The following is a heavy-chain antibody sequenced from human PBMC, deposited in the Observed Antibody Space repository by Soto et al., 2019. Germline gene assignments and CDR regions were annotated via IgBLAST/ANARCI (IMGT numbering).Heavy chain of an antibody. Sequence: VGSLRLSCVSSEFTFSSYEMNCVRHSPGKWLEWVSYISSSGTTIYYTDSVKGRFTISRDNAKKSLYLQMNSLRAEDTAVYYCVRFGGAEHGSGDYWGQGTLVTVSS. J-gene: IGHJ4*02. CDR3: VRFGGAEHGSGDY. V-gene: IGHV3-48*03. D-gene: IGHD3-10*01. CDR1: EFTFSSYE. CDR2: ISSSGTTI.